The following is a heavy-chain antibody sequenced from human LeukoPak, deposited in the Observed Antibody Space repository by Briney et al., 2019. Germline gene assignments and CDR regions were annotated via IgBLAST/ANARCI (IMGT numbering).Heavy chain of an antibody. V-gene: IGHV4-34*01. J-gene: IGHJ3*02. Sequence: SETLSLTCAVYGGSFSGYYWSWIRQPPGKGLEWIGEINHSGSTNYNPSLKSRVTISVDTSKNQFSLKLSSVTAADTTVYYCARARSIVVVPAAPSEIAFDIWGQGTMVTVSS. D-gene: IGHD2-2*01. CDR2: INHSGST. CDR1: GGSFSGYY. CDR3: ARARSIVVVPAAPSEIAFDI.